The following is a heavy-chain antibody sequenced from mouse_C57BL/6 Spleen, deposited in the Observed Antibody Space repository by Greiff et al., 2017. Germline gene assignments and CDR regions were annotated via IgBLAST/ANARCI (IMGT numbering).Heavy chain of an antibody. Sequence: VQLQQSGAELVKPGASVKISCKASGYAFSSYWMNWVKQRPGKGLEWIGQIYPGDGDTNYNGKFKGKATLTADKSSSTAYMQLSGLTSEDSAVYFCARKGVDYRYFDVWGTGTTVTVSS. CDR3: ARKGVDYRYFDV. J-gene: IGHJ1*03. V-gene: IGHV1-80*01. CDR2: IYPGDGDT. CDR1: GYAFSSYW.